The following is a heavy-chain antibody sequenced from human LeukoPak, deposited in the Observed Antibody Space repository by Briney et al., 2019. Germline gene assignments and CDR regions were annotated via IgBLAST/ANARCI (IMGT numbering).Heavy chain of an antibody. V-gene: IGHV1-2*02. J-gene: IGHJ4*02. CDR1: GYTFTGYY. Sequence: ASVKVSCKASGYTFTGYYMHWVRQAPGQGLEWMGWINPNSGGTNYAQKFQGRVTMTRDTSISTACMELSRLRSDDTAVYYCARDQSVVLRFLEWLLDYWDQGTLVTVSS. CDR3: ARDQSVVLRFLEWLLDY. D-gene: IGHD3-3*01. CDR2: INPNSGGT.